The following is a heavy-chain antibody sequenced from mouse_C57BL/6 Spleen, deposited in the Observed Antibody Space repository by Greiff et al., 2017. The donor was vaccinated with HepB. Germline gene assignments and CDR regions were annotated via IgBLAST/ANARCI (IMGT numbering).Heavy chain of an antibody. V-gene: IGHV5-4*01. CDR3: ARDTAVVPLDY. CDR1: GFTFSSYA. Sequence: EVKLMESGGGLVKPGGSLKLSCAASGFTFSSYAMSWVRQTSEKRLEWVATISDGGSYTYYPDNVKGRFTISRDNAKNNLYLQMSHLKSEDTAMYYCARDTAVVPLDYWGQGTTLTVSS. CDR2: ISDGGSYT. D-gene: IGHD1-1*01. J-gene: IGHJ2*01.